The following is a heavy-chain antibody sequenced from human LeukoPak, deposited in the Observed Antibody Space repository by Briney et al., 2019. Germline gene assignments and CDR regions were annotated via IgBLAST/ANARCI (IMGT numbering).Heavy chain of an antibody. CDR1: GYSFTSYW. V-gene: IGHV5-51*01. D-gene: IGHD6-6*01. J-gene: IGHJ6*03. CDR2: IYPGDSDT. Sequence: GESLKISCKGSGYSFTSYWIGWVRQMPGKGLEWMGIIYPGDSDTRYSPSFRGQVTISADKSISTAYLQWSSLKASDTAMYYCARISSSSGAYYYMDVWGKGSTVTVSS. CDR3: ARISSSSGAYYYMDV.